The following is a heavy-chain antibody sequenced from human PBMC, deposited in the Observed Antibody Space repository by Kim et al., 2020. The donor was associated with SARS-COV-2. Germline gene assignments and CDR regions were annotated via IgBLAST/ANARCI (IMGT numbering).Heavy chain of an antibody. V-gene: IGHV3-21*06. Sequence: DSLKGRFTISRGNARNSLYLQMNSLTADDTGVYFCAREGEYWSSRPYGLDVWGQGTTVTVSS. CDR3: AREGEYWSSRPYGLDV. D-gene: IGHD6-13*01. J-gene: IGHJ6*02.